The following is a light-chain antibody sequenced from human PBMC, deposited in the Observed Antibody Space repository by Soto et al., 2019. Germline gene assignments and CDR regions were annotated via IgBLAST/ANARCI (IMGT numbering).Light chain of an antibody. Sequence: LVMTQSPATLSVSPGGRATLSCRASQSVSSNLAWYQQKPGQAPRLLIYGASSRATGIPDRFSGSGSGTDFTLTISRLEPEDFAVYYCQQYGSSPAFGGGTKVDIK. CDR1: QSVSSN. CDR3: QQYGSSPA. V-gene: IGKV3-20*01. J-gene: IGKJ4*01. CDR2: GAS.